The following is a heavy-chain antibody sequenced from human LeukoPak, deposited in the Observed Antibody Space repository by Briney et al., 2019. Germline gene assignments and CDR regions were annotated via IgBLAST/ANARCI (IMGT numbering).Heavy chain of an antibody. CDR2: INQDGGEK. D-gene: IGHD3-22*01. CDR1: GFTSSTYW. Sequence: GGSLRLSCAASGFTSSTYWMSWVRQAPGKGLEWVANINQDGGEKNYVDSVKGRFTISRDNAKNALFLQMNSLSAEDTAVYYCARPLVHYDSSGYFPYYFDYWGQGTLVTVSS. J-gene: IGHJ4*02. V-gene: IGHV3-7*01. CDR3: ARPLVHYDSSGYFPYYFDY.